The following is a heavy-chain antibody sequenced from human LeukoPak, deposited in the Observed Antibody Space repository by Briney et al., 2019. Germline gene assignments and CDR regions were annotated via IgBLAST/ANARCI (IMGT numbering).Heavy chain of an antibody. D-gene: IGHD1/OR15-1a*01. CDR2: IYYSGST. CDR1: GDSISSSSYY. CDR3: ARLGTGTNCFDY. J-gene: IGHJ4*02. Sequence: SETLSLTCTVSGDSISSSSYYWGWIRQPPGRGLEWIGSIYYSGSTYYNPSLKSRVTISVDTSKNQFSLKLSSVTAADTAVYYCARLGTGTNCFDYWGQGTLVTVSS. V-gene: IGHV4-39*01.